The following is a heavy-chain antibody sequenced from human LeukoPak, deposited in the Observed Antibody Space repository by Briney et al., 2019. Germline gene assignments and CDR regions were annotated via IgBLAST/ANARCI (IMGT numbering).Heavy chain of an antibody. J-gene: IGHJ4*02. Sequence: PGGSLRLSCAASGFTFSSYWMHWVRHAPGKGLVWVSRINSDGSSTSYADSVKGRFTISRDNAKNSLYLQMNSLSAEDTAVYYCATTMTEGGYWGQGTLVTVSS. CDR2: INSDGSST. CDR1: GFTFSSYW. D-gene: IGHD3-22*01. CDR3: ATTMTEGGY. V-gene: IGHV3-74*01.